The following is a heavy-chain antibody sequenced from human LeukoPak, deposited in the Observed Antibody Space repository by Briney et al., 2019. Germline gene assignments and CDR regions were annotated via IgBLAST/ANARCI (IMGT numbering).Heavy chain of an antibody. Sequence: PSETLSLTCTVSGGSITSSSYYWGWIRQSPGKGLEWIGTIYHSGSTYYSPSLKSRVTISVDTSKNQFSLKLSSVTAADTAVYYCARDRGYYDSSGPLYYFDYWGQGTLVTVSS. CDR1: GGSITSSSYY. J-gene: IGHJ4*02. V-gene: IGHV4-39*02. D-gene: IGHD3-22*01. CDR2: IYHSGST. CDR3: ARDRGYYDSSGPLYYFDY.